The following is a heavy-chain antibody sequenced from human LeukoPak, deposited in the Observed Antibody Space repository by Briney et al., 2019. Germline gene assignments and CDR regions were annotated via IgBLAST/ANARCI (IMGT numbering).Heavy chain of an antibody. Sequence: GRSLRLSCAASGFGFDIYGMHWVRQAPGKGLEWLAVIWNDGSNKYYADSVKGRFTISRDNSKNTLYLQMNSLRGEDTALYYCARASGPFDYWGQGTLVTVSS. CDR1: GFGFDIYG. J-gene: IGHJ4*02. CDR2: IWNDGSNK. CDR3: ARASGPFDY. V-gene: IGHV3-33*01. D-gene: IGHD3-10*01.